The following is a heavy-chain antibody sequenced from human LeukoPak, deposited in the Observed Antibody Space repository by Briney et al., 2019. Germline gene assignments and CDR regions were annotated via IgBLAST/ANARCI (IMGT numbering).Heavy chain of an antibody. Sequence: GGSLRLSCGASGFTLSRFAMHWVRQAPGKGLEWVALITYDGRNQYYADSVKGRFTFSKDSSKNSLYLQMNSLTAEDTAVYYCARDEGRPYAFDIWGQGTMVTVSS. CDR2: ITYDGRNQ. J-gene: IGHJ3*02. CDR3: ARDEGRPYAFDI. CDR1: GFTLSRFA. V-gene: IGHV3-30*04.